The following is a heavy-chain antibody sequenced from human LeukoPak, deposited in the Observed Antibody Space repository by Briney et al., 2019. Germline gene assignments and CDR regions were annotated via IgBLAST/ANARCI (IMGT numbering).Heavy chain of an antibody. CDR1: GYTFTSYG. Sequence: ASVKVSCKASGYTFTSYGISWVRQAPGQGLEWMGWISAYNGNTNYAQKLQGRVTMTTDTSTSTAYMELRSLRSDDTAVYYCARDLSDRHWSGYYIYWGQGTLVTVSS. D-gene: IGHD3-3*01. V-gene: IGHV1-18*01. J-gene: IGHJ4*02. CDR2: ISAYNGNT. CDR3: ARDLSDRHWSGYYIY.